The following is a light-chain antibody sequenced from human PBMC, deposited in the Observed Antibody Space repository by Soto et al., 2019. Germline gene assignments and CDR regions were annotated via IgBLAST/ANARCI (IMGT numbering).Light chain of an antibody. CDR1: QSISSY. CDR2: AAS. Sequence: DIQMTQSPSSLSASVGDRVTITCRASQSISSYLNWYQQKPGKAPKLLIYAASSLQSGVPSRFSGSGSGTDFTLTISSLQHEDFATYYCQQSYNNPRTFGQGTKVEIK. J-gene: IGKJ1*01. V-gene: IGKV1-39*01. CDR3: QQSYNNPRT.